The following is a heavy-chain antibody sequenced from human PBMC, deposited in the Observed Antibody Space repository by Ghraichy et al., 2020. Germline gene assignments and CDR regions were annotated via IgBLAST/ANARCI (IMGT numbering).Heavy chain of an antibody. J-gene: IGHJ6*02. CDR2: ISWNSGSI. Sequence: GGSLRLSCAASGFTFDDYAMHWVRQAPGKGLEWVSGISWNSGSIGYADSVKGRFTISRDNAKNSLYLQMNSLRAEDTALYYCAKDIRGSRPYGMDVWGQGTTVTVSS. CDR1: GFTFDDYA. CDR3: AKDIRGSRPYGMDV. V-gene: IGHV3-9*01. D-gene: IGHD3-10*01.